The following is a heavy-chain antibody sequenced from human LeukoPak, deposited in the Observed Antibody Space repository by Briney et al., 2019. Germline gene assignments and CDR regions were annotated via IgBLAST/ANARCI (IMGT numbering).Heavy chain of an antibody. Sequence: GGSLRLSCAASGFTFTHYGMNWVRQAPGKGLEWVSGLTSSGASTYYADSVKGRFTISRDSSKNTLYLQMKSLRAEDTAVYYCARGFPPAHWGQGTLVTVSS. CDR3: ARGFPPAH. V-gene: IGHV3-23*01. D-gene: IGHD3-10*01. CDR2: LTSSGAST. J-gene: IGHJ4*02. CDR1: GFTFTHYG.